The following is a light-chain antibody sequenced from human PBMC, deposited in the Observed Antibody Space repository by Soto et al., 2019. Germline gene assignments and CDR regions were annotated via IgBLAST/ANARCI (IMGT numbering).Light chain of an antibody. CDR1: SSNIGAGYD. Sequence: QSVLTQPPSVSGAPGQRVTISCTGSSSNIGAGYDVHWYQQLPGTAPKLLIYANGNRPSGVPDRFSGSKSGTSASLAITGLQAEDEADYYCQSYDRSLSGYVLGTWTNVTVL. J-gene: IGLJ1*01. CDR2: ANG. V-gene: IGLV1-40*01. CDR3: QSYDRSLSGYV.